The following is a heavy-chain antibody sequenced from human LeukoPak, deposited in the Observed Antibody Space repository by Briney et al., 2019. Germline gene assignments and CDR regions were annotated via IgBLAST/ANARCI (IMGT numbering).Heavy chain of an antibody. Sequence: PGGSLWLSCAFSGFTLSSYVMNWVRQAPGKGLEWVSYISSSGRTIYYADSVKGRFTISRDSAKNSLYLQMDSLRVEDTAVYYCARRALAEAFHYWRTGTLVTVSS. J-gene: IGHJ4*02. V-gene: IGHV3-48*03. CDR1: GFTLSSYV. CDR2: ISSSGRTI. D-gene: IGHD6-19*01. CDR3: ARRALAEAFHY.